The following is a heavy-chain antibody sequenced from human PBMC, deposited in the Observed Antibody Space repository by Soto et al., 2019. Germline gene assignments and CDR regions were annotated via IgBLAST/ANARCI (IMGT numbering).Heavy chain of an antibody. D-gene: IGHD3-22*01. CDR3: AMVLYSSGYYFSFDP. J-gene: IGHJ5*02. CDR1: GYTFTSYG. Sequence: ASVKVSCKASGYTFTSYGISWVRQAPGQGLEWMGWISAYNGNTNYAQKLQGRVTMTTDTSTSTAYMELRSLRSDDTAVYYCAMVLYSSGYYFSFDPWGQGTLVTVSS. CDR2: ISAYNGNT. V-gene: IGHV1-18*01.